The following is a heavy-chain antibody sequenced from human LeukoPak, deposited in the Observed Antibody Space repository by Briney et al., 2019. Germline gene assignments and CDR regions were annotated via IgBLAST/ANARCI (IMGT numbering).Heavy chain of an antibody. D-gene: IGHD2-2*01. J-gene: IGHJ3*02. CDR1: GGTFSSYA. CDR2: IIPIFGTA. V-gene: IGHV1-69*13. CDR3: ARITIRGIVRPEPWGLAFDI. Sequence: ASVKVSCKASGGTFSSYAISWVRQAPGQGLEWMGGIIPIFGTANYAQKFQGRVTITAGESTSTAYMELSSLRSEDTAVYYCARITIRGIVRPEPWGLAFDIWGQGTMVTVSS.